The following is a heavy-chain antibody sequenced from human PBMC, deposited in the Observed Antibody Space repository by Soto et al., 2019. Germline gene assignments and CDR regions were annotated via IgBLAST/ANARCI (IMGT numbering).Heavy chain of an antibody. CDR2: IYPGDFDT. D-gene: IGHD5-18*01. CDR3: AXLIXYSYGYQEXFDD. CDR1: GYNFNTYW. V-gene: IGHV5-51*01. J-gene: IGHJ4*02. Sequence: PGESLKISCTGSGYNFNTYWIGWVRQMPGKGLEWMGIIYPGDFDTRYSQSFQGHLTMSVDKSINTAYLQWSSLETSDTAMYYCAXLIXYSYGYQEXFDDWGQGXKVTXTS.